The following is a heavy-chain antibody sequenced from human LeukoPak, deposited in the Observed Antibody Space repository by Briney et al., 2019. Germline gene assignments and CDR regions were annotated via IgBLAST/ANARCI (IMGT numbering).Heavy chain of an antibody. Sequence: SETLSLTCTVSGDSISSSTYYWGWIRQPPGKGLEWIETIFYSGSTYYIPSLKSRVTISVDTSKNQFSLKLSSVTAADTAVYYCARSGGSGWYFENYFDYWGQGTLVTVSS. D-gene: IGHD6-19*01. CDR1: GDSISSSTYY. CDR2: IFYSGST. J-gene: IGHJ4*02. CDR3: ARSGGSGWYFENYFDY. V-gene: IGHV4-39*01.